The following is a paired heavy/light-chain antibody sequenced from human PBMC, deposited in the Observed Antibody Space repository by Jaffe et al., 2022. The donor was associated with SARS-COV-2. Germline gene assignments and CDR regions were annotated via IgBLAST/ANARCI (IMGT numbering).Light chain of an antibody. V-gene: IGLV2-14*03. CDR3: SSYTSSNNYV. CDR2: DVS. J-gene: IGLJ1*01. Sequence: QSALTQPASVSGSPGQSITISCTGTSSDVGGYIWVSWHQHHPGKAPKLIIYDVSTRPSGVSDRFSGSKSGSTASLTISGLQAEDEADYYCSSYTSSNNYVFGTGTKVTVL. CDR1: SSDVGGYIW.
Heavy chain of an antibody. CDR2: ILTRTEGATM. CDR3: TTVFSSNSRGY. D-gene: IGHD1-1*01. V-gene: IGHV3-15*05. J-gene: IGHJ4*02. Sequence: EVHLVESGGGLVKPGGSLRLSCAASGFSFSNARMSWVRQAPGKGLEYIGRILTRTEGATMDYAAPVNGRFTISRDDSKTTVFLQLNSLKTEDTAVYYCTTVFSSNSRGYWGQGTLVTVSS. CDR1: GFSFSNAR.